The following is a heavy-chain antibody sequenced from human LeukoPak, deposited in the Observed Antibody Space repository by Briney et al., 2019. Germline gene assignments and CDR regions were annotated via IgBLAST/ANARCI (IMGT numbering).Heavy chain of an antibody. J-gene: IGHJ5*02. CDR2: IYYSGST. Sequence: SRTLSLTCTVSGGSISSGGYYWSWIRQHPGKGLEWIGYIYYSGSTYYNPSLKSRVTISVDTSKNQFSLKLSSVTAADTAVYYCARDQRKTLDYYGSGSYLSQFNPWGQGTLVTVSS. V-gene: IGHV4-31*03. D-gene: IGHD3-10*01. CDR1: GGSISSGGYY. CDR3: ARDQRKTLDYYGSGSYLSQFNP.